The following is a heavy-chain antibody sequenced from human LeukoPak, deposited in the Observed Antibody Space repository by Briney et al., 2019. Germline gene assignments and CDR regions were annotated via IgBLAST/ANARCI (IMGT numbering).Heavy chain of an antibody. Sequence: ASVKVSCKATGYTFTSYGISWVRQAPGQGLEWMGWISAYNGNTNYTQKLQGRVTMTTDTSTSTAYMELSSLRSDDTAVYYCSRAPYCGGDCPRGDYFDYWGQGTLVTVSS. CDR3: SRAPYCGGDCPRGDYFDY. V-gene: IGHV1-18*01. CDR2: ISAYNGNT. D-gene: IGHD2-21*02. J-gene: IGHJ4*02. CDR1: GYTFTSYG.